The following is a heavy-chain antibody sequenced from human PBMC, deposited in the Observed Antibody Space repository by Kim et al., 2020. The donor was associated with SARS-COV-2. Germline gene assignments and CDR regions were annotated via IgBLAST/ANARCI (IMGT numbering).Heavy chain of an antibody. CDR3: ARDWEGDSGPAGFH. CDR1: GFTFSSYA. V-gene: IGHV3-30*04. D-gene: IGHD2-21*01. Sequence: GGSLRLSCVASGFTFSSYAMHWVRQAPGKGLEWVAVISYDGRNKYYADSVKGRFTISRDNSKNTLYLEMNSLRAEDTAVYYCARDWEGDSGPAGFHWGQGTLVTVSS. CDR2: ISYDGRNK. J-gene: IGHJ4*02.